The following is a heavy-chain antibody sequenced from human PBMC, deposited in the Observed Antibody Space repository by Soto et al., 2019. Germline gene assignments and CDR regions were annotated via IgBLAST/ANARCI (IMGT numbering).Heavy chain of an antibody. Sequence: GGSLRLACAASGFTFSSYWMSWVRQAPGKGLEWVANIKQDGSEKYYVDSVKGRFTISRDNAKNSLYLQMNSLRAEDTAVYYCARETGAVYRRSTIGLDAFDIGGQGTMVTVSS. J-gene: IGHJ3*02. CDR1: GFTFSSYW. CDR2: IKQDGSEK. V-gene: IGHV3-7*01. D-gene: IGHD2-2*01. CDR3: ARETGAVYRRSTIGLDAFDI.